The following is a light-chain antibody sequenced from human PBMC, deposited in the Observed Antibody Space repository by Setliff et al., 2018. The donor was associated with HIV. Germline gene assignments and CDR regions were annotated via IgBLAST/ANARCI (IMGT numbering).Light chain of an antibody. Sequence: QSALTQPASVSGSPGQSITLSCTGTSSDVGGYNYVSWYQQHPDKAPKLMIYDVKNRPSGVSDRFSGSKSGNTASLTISGLQAEDEADYYCCSYAGSSTPYVFGTRTKVTVL. V-gene: IGLV2-23*02. J-gene: IGLJ1*01. CDR2: DVK. CDR1: SSDVGGYNY. CDR3: CSYAGSSTPYV.